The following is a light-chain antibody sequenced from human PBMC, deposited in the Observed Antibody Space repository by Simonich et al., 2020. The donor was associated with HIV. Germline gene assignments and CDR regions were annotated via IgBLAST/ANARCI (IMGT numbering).Light chain of an antibody. CDR3: QQSYSSPT. J-gene: IGKJ4*01. Sequence: DIQMTPSPSSLSASVGDRVTISCRENQQVSTFLKWYQLKPGKAPKLLISVASSLQRGVPSRFSGSGSGTDFTLTISSLQPEDFATYYCQQSYSSPTFGGGTKVEIK. V-gene: IGKV1-39*01. CDR2: VAS. CDR1: QQVSTF.